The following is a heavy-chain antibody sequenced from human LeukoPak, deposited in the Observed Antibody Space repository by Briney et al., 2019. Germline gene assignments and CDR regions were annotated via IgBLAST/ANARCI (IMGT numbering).Heavy chain of an antibody. J-gene: IGHJ4*02. V-gene: IGHV4-39*01. CDR1: GGSISSSSYY. CDR3: ARRYRLYGSGSYRNYFDY. Sequence: SETLSLTCTVSGGSISSSSYYWGWIRQPPGKGLEWIGSIYYSGSTYYNPSLKSRVTISVDTSKNQFSLKQSSVTAADTAVYYCARRYRLYGSGSYRNYFDYWGQGTLVTVSS. CDR2: IYYSGST. D-gene: IGHD3-10*01.